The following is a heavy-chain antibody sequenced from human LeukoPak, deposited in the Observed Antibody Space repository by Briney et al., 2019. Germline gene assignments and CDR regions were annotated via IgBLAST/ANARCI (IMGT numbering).Heavy chain of an antibody. CDR1: GFIYSSCA. Sequence: PGRSLRLSCVASGFIYSSCAMHWVRQAPGKGLEWVAVISFDGGHIYYADSVKGRFTSSRDSSKNTLYLQMNSLRAEDTAIYYCAKCQVVDYGMDVWGQGTTVTVSS. CDR3: AKCQVVDYGMDV. V-gene: IGHV3-30*18. CDR2: ISFDGGHI. J-gene: IGHJ6*02.